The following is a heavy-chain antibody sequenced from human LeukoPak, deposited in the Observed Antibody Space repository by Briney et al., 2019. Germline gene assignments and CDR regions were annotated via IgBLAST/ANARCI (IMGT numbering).Heavy chain of an antibody. J-gene: IGHJ4*02. CDR3: ARERCSSTSCHRISGFRY. CDR1: GGSFSGYY. Sequence: SETLSLTCAVYGGSFSGYYWSWIRQPPGKGLEWSGEINHSGSTNYNPSLKSRVTISVDTSKNQFSLKLSSVAAADTAVYSCARERCSSTSCHRISGFRYWGQGTLVTVSS. D-gene: IGHD2-2*01. V-gene: IGHV4-34*01. CDR2: INHSGST.